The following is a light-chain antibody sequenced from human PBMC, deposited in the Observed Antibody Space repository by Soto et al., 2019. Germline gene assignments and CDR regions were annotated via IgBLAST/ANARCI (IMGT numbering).Light chain of an antibody. CDR3: QQRSNWPT. CDR2: GAS. Sequence: EIVMTQSPATLSVSPGEGATLSCRASQSVNSNLAWYHQKPGQAPRLLIYGASTRATGIPARFSGSGSGTDFTLTISSLEPEDFAVYYCQQRSNWPTFGGGTKVDIK. V-gene: IGKV3-11*01. J-gene: IGKJ4*01. CDR1: QSVNSN.